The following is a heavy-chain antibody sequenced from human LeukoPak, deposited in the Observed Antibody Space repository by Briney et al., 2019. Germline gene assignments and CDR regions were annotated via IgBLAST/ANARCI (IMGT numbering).Heavy chain of an antibody. J-gene: IGHJ4*02. CDR1: GFSFSIYA. D-gene: IGHD2-21*02. Sequence: PGGSLRLSCAASGFSFSIYATGWVRQAPGKGLEWVSSIKKGGNDPFYADSVKGRFTISRDNSKNTLFLQLSSLRAEDSAVYYCARGGHDFNPFYWWGQGTLVTVSS. CDR2: IKKGGNDP. V-gene: IGHV3-23*03. CDR3: ARGGHDFNPFYW.